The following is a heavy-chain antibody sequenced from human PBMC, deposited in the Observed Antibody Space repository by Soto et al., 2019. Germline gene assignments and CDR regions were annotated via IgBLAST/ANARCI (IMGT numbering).Heavy chain of an antibody. CDR1: GFTFDAYV. V-gene: IGHV3-30*18. CDR3: AKDHGPSVDRSMAKWPRNYYGMDV. CDR2: ISGDGSDK. Sequence: GSLRLSCAASGFTFDAYVMHWVRQAPGKGLEWVTVISGDGSDKYSVDSVKGRFTISRDNSKNTLYLQMNSLRAEDTAVYYCAKDHGPSVDRSMAKWPRNYYGMDVWGQGTTVTVSS. D-gene: IGHD5-12*01. J-gene: IGHJ6*02.